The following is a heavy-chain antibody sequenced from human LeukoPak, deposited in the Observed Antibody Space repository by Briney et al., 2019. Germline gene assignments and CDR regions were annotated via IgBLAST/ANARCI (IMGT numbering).Heavy chain of an antibody. CDR2: MGGSRGST. J-gene: IGHJ4*02. CDR1: GFTFSSYA. CDR3: ARSGLNRFDY. Sequence: GGSLRLSCAASGFTFSSYAMSWVRQAQGQGLEWVSAMGGSRGSTYYADAVKGRFTTSRDNSKNTLYLQMNSLRAEDTAVYYFARSGLNRFDYWGQGTLVTVSS. D-gene: IGHD2-15*01. V-gene: IGHV3-23*01.